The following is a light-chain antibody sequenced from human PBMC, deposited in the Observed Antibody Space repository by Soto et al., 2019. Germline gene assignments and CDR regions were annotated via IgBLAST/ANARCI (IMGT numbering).Light chain of an antibody. J-gene: IGKJ3*01. CDR3: QTYRSVPV. CDR1: QGIRNY. V-gene: IGKV1-27*01. CDR2: AAS. Sequence: DIQMTQSPTSLSASVGDRVTITCRASQGIRNYVAWYQQIPGKAPKLLIYAASTLQSGVPSRFSGSGSGTDFTLTIIGLQREDVATYSFQTYRSVPVFGPGTKVEIK.